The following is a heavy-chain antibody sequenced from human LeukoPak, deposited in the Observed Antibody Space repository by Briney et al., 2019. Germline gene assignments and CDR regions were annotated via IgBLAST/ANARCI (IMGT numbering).Heavy chain of an antibody. Sequence: PSETLSLTCTVSGGSISSYYWSWIRQPAGKGLEWIGRIYTSGSTNYNPSLKSRVTMSVDTSKNQFSLKLSSVTAADTAVYYCAREDNYGSGSYYVDYWGQGTLVTVSS. D-gene: IGHD3-10*01. CDR2: IYTSGST. J-gene: IGHJ4*02. CDR1: GGSISSYY. CDR3: AREDNYGSGSYYVDY. V-gene: IGHV4-4*07.